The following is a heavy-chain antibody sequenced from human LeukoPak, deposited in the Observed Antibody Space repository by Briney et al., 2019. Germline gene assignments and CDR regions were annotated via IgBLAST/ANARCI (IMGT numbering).Heavy chain of an antibody. CDR3: ARVNYYGSGSYLWFDP. CDR1: GDSINRGAYS. CDR2: IHYSGST. V-gene: IGHV4-30-2*01. Sequence: SETLSLTCAVTGDSINRGAYSWSWIRQPPGKGLDLLRYIHYSGSTYYNPSLKSRVTISLDRPKNQFSLKLTSVTAADTAVYYCARVNYYGSGSYLWFDPWGHGTLVTVSS. D-gene: IGHD3-10*01. J-gene: IGHJ5*02.